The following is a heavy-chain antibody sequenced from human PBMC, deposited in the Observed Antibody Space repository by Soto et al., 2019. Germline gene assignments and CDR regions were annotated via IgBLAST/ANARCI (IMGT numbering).Heavy chain of an antibody. CDR1: GYSISSGYY. D-gene: IGHD1-26*01. Sequence: SEPLSLTCAVSGYSISSGYYLGWIRQPPGKGLEWIGSIYHTGITHYNPSLKSRVTISVDTSKNPSSLKLSSVPGADTAVYYCAREKVGATPIHAFDIWGQGTMVT. CDR3: AREKVGATPIHAFDI. V-gene: IGHV4-38-2*02. J-gene: IGHJ3*02. CDR2: IYHTGIT.